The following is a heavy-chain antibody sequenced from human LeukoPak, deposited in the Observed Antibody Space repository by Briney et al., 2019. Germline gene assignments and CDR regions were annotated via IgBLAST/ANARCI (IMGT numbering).Heavy chain of an antibody. CDR2: IYYSGST. Sequence: SETLSLTCTVSGYSISSGYYWGWIRQPPGKGLEWIGSIYYSGSTYYNPSLKSRVTISVDTSKNQFSLKLSSVTAADTAVYYCARWGVKGHFDYWGQGTLVTVSS. V-gene: IGHV4-38-2*02. CDR3: ARWGVKGHFDY. CDR1: GYSISSGYY. D-gene: IGHD3-16*01. J-gene: IGHJ4*02.